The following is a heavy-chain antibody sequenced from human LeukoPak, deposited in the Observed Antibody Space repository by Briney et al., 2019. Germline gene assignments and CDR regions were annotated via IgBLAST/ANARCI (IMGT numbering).Heavy chain of an antibody. V-gene: IGHV4-61*02. CDR2: IYTSGST. CDR1: GGSISSGSYY. Sequence: PSETLSLTCTVSGGSISSGSYYWSWIRQPAGKGLEWIGRIYTSGSTNYNPSLKSRVTISVDTSKNQFSLKLSSVTAADTAVYYCAGDYYASGVPDYWGQGTLVTVSS. J-gene: IGHJ4*02. CDR3: AGDYYASGVPDY. D-gene: IGHD3-10*01.